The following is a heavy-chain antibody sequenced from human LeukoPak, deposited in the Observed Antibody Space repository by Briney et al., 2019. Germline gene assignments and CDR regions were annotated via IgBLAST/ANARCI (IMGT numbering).Heavy chain of an antibody. J-gene: IGHJ2*01. V-gene: IGHV3-7*01. Sequence: AGGSLRLSCAASGFTFTNYWMSWVRQAPGRGLEWVANIKEDGSRREYVDSVKGRFTISRDNAKNSLSLQMNSLRVEDTAVYYCARDLDGDYGWHFDLWGRGTLVTVSS. CDR1: GFTFTNYW. D-gene: IGHD4-17*01. CDR3: ARDLDGDYGWHFDL. CDR2: IKEDGSRR.